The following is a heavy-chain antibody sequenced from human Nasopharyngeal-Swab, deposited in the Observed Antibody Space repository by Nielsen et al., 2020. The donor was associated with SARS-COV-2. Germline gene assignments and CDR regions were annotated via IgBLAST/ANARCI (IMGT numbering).Heavy chain of an antibody. D-gene: IGHD3-22*01. CDR1: GGSISSGGYY. Sequence: SETLSLTCTVSGGSISSGGYYWSWIRQHPGKGLEWIGYNYYSGSTYYNPSLKSRVTISVDTSKNQFSLKLSSVTAADTAVYYCARSPSPHITMIVVVTHWYFDLWGRGTLVTVSS. V-gene: IGHV4-31*03. CDR2: NYYSGST. CDR3: ARSPSPHITMIVVVTHWYFDL. J-gene: IGHJ2*01.